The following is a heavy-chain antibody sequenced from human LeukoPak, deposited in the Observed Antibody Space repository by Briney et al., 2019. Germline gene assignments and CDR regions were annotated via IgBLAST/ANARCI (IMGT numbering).Heavy chain of an antibody. D-gene: IGHD3-3*01. Sequence: PGGSLRLSCAASGFTFSSYAMSWVRQAPGKGLEWVGRIKSKTDGGTTDYAAPVKGRFTIPRDDSKNTLYLQMNSLKTEDTAVYYCTTEAYDFWSGYLSKAFDIWGQGTMVTVSS. CDR3: TTEAYDFWSGYLSKAFDI. V-gene: IGHV3-15*01. CDR1: GFTFSSYA. CDR2: IKSKTDGGTT. J-gene: IGHJ3*02.